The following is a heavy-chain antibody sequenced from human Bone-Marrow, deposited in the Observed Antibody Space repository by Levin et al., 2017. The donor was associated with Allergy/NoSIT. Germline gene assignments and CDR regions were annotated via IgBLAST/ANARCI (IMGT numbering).Heavy chain of an antibody. Sequence: GESLKISCVASGFTFDDYGMHFVRQPPGKGLQWVALVWSDGTKQYYTDSVKGRFTISRDNSKNTAYLQMNILRVEDTAVYYCATSTLTDAFDIWGQGTSVTVSS. D-gene: IGHD2-15*01. CDR3: ATSTLTDAFDI. CDR2: VWSDGTKQ. V-gene: IGHV3-33*01. J-gene: IGHJ3*02. CDR1: GFTFDDYG.